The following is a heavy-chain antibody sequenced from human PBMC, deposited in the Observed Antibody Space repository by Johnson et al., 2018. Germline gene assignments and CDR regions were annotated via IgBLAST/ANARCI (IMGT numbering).Heavy chain of an antibody. Sequence: QVQLVESGGGVVQPRRSLRLCCAASGFTFSSYGMHWVRQAPGKGLEWVAVISYDGRNIYYADSVKGRFTNSRDNSKNTLYLQMNSLRAADTAVYYCAKKPSGDVRLAFDIWGQGTMVTVSS. CDR1: GFTFSSYG. CDR2: ISYDGRNI. D-gene: IGHD3-10*02. J-gene: IGHJ3*02. CDR3: AKKPSGDVRLAFDI. V-gene: IGHV3-30*18.